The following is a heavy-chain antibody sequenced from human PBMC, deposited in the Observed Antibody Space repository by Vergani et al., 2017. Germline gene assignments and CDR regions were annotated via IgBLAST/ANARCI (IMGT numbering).Heavy chain of an antibody. D-gene: IGHD3-22*01. CDR2: IYTSGST. CDR3: ARVGYYDSSGKEAFDI. CDR1: CGSISSYY. J-gene: IGHJ3*02. V-gene: IGHV4-4*07. Sequence: QVQLQESGPGLVKPSETLSLTCTVSCGSISSYYWSWIRQPAGKGLEWIGRIYTSGSTNYNPSLKRRVTMSVDTSKNQFSLKLSSVTAADTAVYYCARVGYYDSSGKEAFDIWGQGTMVTVSS.